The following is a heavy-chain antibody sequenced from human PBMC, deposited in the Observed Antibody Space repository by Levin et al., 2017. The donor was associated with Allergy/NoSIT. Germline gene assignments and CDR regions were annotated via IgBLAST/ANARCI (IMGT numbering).Heavy chain of an antibody. CDR2: IYSNGNT. CDR1: GGSIESYY. V-gene: IGHV4-4*07. J-gene: IGHJ4*02. Sequence: GSLRLSCAVSGGSIESYYWSWIRQPAGKGLEWIGRIYSNGNTNYSPSRKSRITMSVDTSKNQFSLKLNSVTAADTAVYYCARDNVASRRIVLYNWVQAILLPVSS. CDR3: ARDNVASRRIVLYN. D-gene: IGHD6-6*01.